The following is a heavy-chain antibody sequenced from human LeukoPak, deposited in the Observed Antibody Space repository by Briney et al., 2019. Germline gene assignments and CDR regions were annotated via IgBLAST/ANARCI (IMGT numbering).Heavy chain of an antibody. CDR1: GGPFNDDY. CDR2: VNQRGST. Sequence: PSETLSLTCAVHGGPFNDDYWSWIRQPPGKGLEWIGEVNQRGSTNYNPSLKSRVTISIDTSKNQFSLKLSSVTAADTAVYYCAKHLRRRFFSKTLGFDPWGQGTLVTVSS. D-gene: IGHD3-3*01. J-gene: IGHJ5*02. CDR3: AKHLRRRFFSKTLGFDP. V-gene: IGHV4-34*01.